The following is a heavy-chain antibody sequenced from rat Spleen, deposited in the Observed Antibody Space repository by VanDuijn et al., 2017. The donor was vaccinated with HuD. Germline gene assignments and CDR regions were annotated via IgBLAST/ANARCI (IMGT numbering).Heavy chain of an antibody. V-gene: IGHV5S13*01. CDR3: TRGGYPGISDWFAY. D-gene: IGHD1-4*01. Sequence: EVQLVESGGGLVQPGRSLKLSCAASGFTFSDYGMAWVRQAPKKGLEWVAYISTDGDNTYYPDSVKGRFTISRDDEKSTLYLQMNSLRSEDTATYYCTRGGYPGISDWFAYWGQGTLVTVSS. J-gene: IGHJ3*01. CDR2: ISTDGDNT. CDR1: GFTFSDYG.